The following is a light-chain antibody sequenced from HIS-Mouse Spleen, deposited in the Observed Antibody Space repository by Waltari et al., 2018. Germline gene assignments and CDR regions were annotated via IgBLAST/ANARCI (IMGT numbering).Light chain of an antibody. CDR3: CSYAGSSTWV. Sequence: QSALTQPASVSGSPGQSITISCIGTSSDVGSYNLVSWYQQHPGKAPNLMIYEGSKRPSGVSNRFSGSKSGNTASLTISGLQAEDEADYYCCSYAGSSTWVFGGGTKLTVL. V-gene: IGLV2-23*01. CDR2: EGS. J-gene: IGLJ3*02. CDR1: SSDVGSYNL.